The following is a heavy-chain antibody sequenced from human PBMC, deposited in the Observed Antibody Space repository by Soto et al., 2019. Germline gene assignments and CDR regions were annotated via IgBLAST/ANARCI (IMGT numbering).Heavy chain of an antibody. J-gene: IGHJ4*02. CDR3: ARDLPYSSGYYFPDSD. CDR2: IVVGSGNT. CDR1: GFTFTSSA. Sequence: SVKVSCKASGFTFTSSAVQWVRQARGQRLEWIGWIVVGSGNTNYAQKLQGRVTMTTDTSTSTAYMELRSLRSDDTAVYYCARDLPYSSGYYFPDSDWGQGTLVTVSS. D-gene: IGHD3-22*01. V-gene: IGHV1-58*01.